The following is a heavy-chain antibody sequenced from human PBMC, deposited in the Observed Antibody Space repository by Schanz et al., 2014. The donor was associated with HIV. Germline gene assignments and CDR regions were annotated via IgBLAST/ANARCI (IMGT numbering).Heavy chain of an antibody. CDR1: GFTFSSYG. CDR2: ISYDGSNK. Sequence: QVQMVESGGGVVQPGRSLRLSCTASGFTFSSYGMHWVRQAPGKGLEWVAVISYDGSNKCYADSVKGRFTISRDNSKNTLFLQMNSLRGEDTAVYYCARVANWDYYGMDVWGRGTTVTVSS. D-gene: IGHD3-16*01. CDR3: ARVANWDYYGMDV. J-gene: IGHJ6*02. V-gene: IGHV3-30*03.